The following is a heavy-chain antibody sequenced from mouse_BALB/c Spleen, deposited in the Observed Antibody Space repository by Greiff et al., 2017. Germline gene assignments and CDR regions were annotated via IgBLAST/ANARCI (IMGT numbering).Heavy chain of an antibody. D-gene: IGHD5-5*01. Sequence: VQLKESGPGLVKPSQSLSLTCTVTGYSITSDYAWNWIRQFPGNKLEWMGYISYSGSTSYNPSLKSRISITRDTSKNQFFLQLNSVTTEDTATYYCARYYLYAMDYWGQGTSVTVSS. CDR3: ARYYLYAMDY. V-gene: IGHV3-2*02. J-gene: IGHJ4*01. CDR1: GYSITSDYA. CDR2: ISYSGST.